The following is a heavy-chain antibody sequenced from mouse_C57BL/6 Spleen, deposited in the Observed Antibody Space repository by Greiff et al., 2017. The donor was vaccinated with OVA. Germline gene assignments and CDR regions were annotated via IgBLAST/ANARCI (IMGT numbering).Heavy chain of an antibody. D-gene: IGHD1-1*01. V-gene: IGHV1-62-2*01. Sequence: QVQLKQSGAELVKPGASVKLSCKASGYTFTEYTIHWVKQRSGQGLEWIGWFYPGSGSIKYNEKFKDKATLTADKSSSTVYMELSRLTSEDSAVYFCARRLITTVVRYWYFDVWGTGTTVTVSS. CDR3: ARRLITTVVRYWYFDV. CDR1: GYTFTEYT. J-gene: IGHJ1*03. CDR2: FYPGSGSI.